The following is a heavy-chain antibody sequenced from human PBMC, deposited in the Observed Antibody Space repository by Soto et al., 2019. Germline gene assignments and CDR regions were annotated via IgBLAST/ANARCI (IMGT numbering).Heavy chain of an antibody. CDR2: VSHDGRNT. Sequence: VPLVESGGGVVQPGRSLRLSCAASGFTFSDYAMHWVRQAPGKGLEWVAVVSHDGRNTHYADSVKGRFTISRDSSKTTVSLEMTSLRAEDTAVYYGAKGGRQWLVTSDFNYWGQGALVTVSS. V-gene: IGHV3-30*18. J-gene: IGHJ4*02. CDR3: AKGGRQWLVTSDFNY. CDR1: GFTFSDYA. D-gene: IGHD6-19*01.